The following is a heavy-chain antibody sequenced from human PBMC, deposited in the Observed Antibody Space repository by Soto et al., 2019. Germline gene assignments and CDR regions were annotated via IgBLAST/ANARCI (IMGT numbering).Heavy chain of an antibody. CDR1: GFTFSSYG. V-gene: IGHV3-30*03. D-gene: IGHD6-19*01. J-gene: IGHJ4*02. CDR2: ISYDGINK. Sequence: GGSLRLSCAASGFTFSSYGMHWVRQAPGKGLEWVAVISYDGINKYYADSVKGRFTISRDNAKNSLYLQMNSLRAEDTALYYCAREQGIAVAAVDYWGQGT. CDR3: AREQGIAVAAVDY.